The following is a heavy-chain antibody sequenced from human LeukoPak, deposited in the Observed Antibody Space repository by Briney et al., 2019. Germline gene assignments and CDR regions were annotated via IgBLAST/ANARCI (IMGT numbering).Heavy chain of an antibody. D-gene: IGHD3-9*01. CDR1: GGSISSYY. V-gene: IGHV4-4*07. Sequence: TSETLSLTCTVSGGSISSYYWSWIRQRAGKGLEWIGRIYTSGSTNYNPSLKSRVTTSVDTSKNQFSLRLSSVTAADTAVYYCARERARVLRYFDWFPAAFDIWGQGTMVTVAS. CDR3: ARERARVLRYFDWFPAAFDI. CDR2: IYTSGST. J-gene: IGHJ3*02.